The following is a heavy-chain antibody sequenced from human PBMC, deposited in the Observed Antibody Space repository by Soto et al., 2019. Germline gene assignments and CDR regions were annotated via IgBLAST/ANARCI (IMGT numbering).Heavy chain of an antibody. CDR3: ARRGGSGTGDY. D-gene: IGHD3-10*01. V-gene: IGHV4-59*08. CDR1: CGSIGSDY. J-gene: IGHJ4*02. CDR2: IYNSGST. Sequence: PSETLSLPSTVSCGSIGSDYWSWFRQPPGKGLEWIGYIYNSGSTNYNPSLKSRVTISLDTSKNQFSLKVNSVTAADTAVYYCARRGGSGTGDYGGQGTLVTVYS.